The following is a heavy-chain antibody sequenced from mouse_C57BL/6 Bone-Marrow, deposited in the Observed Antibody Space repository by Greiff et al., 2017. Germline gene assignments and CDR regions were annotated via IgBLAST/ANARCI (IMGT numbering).Heavy chain of an antibody. Sequence: EVMLVESGGGLVQSGRSLRLSCATSGFTFSDFYMEWVRQAPGKGLEWIGASRNKANDYTTEYSASVKGRLIVSRYTSQSILYLQMNALRAEDTAIYYCARGAGDYDGYAMDYWGQGTSVTVSA. V-gene: IGHV7-1*01. J-gene: IGHJ4*01. CDR1: GFTFSDFY. CDR2: SRNKANDYTT. CDR3: ARGAGDYDGYAMDY. D-gene: IGHD2-4*01.